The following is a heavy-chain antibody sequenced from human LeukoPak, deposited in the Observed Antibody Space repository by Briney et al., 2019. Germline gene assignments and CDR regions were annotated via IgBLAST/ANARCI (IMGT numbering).Heavy chain of an antibody. V-gene: IGHV3-23*01. CDR2: VSGSGDST. Sequence: GGSLRLSCAASGFRFSSYAISWVRQAPGKGLEWVSSVSGSGDSTYYADSVKGRFTISRDNSKNTLYLQMSSLRAEDTAIYSCAKWHRSPYFFDSWGQGTLVTVSS. J-gene: IGHJ4*02. CDR1: GFRFSSYA. CDR3: AKWHRSPYFFDS.